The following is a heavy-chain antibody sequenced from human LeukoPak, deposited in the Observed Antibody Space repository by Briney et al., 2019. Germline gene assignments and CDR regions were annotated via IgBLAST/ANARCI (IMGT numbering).Heavy chain of an antibody. Sequence: GGSLRLSCAASGFTFSSYWMSWVRQAPGKGLEWVANIKQDGSEKYYVDSVKGRFTISRDNAKNSLYLQMNSLRAEDTAVYYCARDRNYDILTGLVYYFDYWGQGTLVTVSS. CDR3: ARDRNYDILTGLVYYFDY. D-gene: IGHD3-9*01. CDR2: IKQDGSEK. CDR1: GFTFSSYW. V-gene: IGHV3-7*01. J-gene: IGHJ4*02.